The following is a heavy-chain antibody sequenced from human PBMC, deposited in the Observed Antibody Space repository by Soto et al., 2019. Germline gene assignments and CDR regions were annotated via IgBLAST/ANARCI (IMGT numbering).Heavy chain of an antibody. CDR3: ARFTYYDLWCGHTRYGLDV. Sequence: GASVKVSCKASGYTFTSYDINWVRQATGQGLEWMGWMNPNSGNTGYAQKFQGRVTMTRNTSISTAYMELSSLRSEDTAVYYCARFTYYDLWCGHTRYGLDVWGRGSTDIGSS. CDR1: GYTFTSYD. J-gene: IGHJ6*02. V-gene: IGHV1-8*01. D-gene: IGHD3-3*01. CDR2: MNPNSGNT.